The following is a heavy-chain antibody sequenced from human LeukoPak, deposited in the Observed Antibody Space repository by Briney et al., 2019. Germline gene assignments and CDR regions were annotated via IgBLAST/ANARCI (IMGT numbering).Heavy chain of an antibody. Sequence: PGRSLRLSCTASGFTFGDYAMSWVRQALEKGLEWVGLIRSKAYGGTAEYAASVKGRFSISRDDSKSVAYLQVNSLKTEDTAVYYCTRRSGYSYGDAFDIWGQGTLVTVSS. V-gene: IGHV3-49*04. CDR2: IRSKAYGGTA. J-gene: IGHJ3*02. D-gene: IGHD5-18*01. CDR1: GFTFGDYA. CDR3: TRRSGYSYGDAFDI.